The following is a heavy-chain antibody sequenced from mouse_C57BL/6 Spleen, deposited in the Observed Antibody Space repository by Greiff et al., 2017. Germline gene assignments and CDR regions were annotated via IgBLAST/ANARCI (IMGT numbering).Heavy chain of an antibody. CDR1: GYSFTGYY. J-gene: IGHJ4*01. CDR3: AIQLRLPPMDY. D-gene: IGHD3-2*02. V-gene: IGHV1-42*01. CDR2: INPSTGGT. Sequence: EVQVVESGPELVKPGASVKISCKASGYSFTGYYMNWVKQSPEKSLEWIGEINPSTGGTTYNQKFKAKATLTVDKSSSTAYMQLKSLTSEDSAVYYCAIQLRLPPMDYWGQGTSVTVSS.